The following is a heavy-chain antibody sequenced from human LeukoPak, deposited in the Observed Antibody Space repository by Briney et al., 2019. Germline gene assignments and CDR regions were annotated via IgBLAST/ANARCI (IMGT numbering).Heavy chain of an antibody. V-gene: IGHV1-46*01. CDR2: INPRDISA. D-gene: IGHD2-15*01. Sequence: ASVKVSCKATGYKFTKFYMHWVRQAPGQGLEWMGLINPRDISASYAQKFQGRVTMTRDMSTSTVYMELSSLRSEDTAVYYCAREILDCSGGSCDDYWGQGTLVTVSS. J-gene: IGHJ4*02. CDR3: AREILDCSGGSCDDY. CDR1: GYKFTKFY.